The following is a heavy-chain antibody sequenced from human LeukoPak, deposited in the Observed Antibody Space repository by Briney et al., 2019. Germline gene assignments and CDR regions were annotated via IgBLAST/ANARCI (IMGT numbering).Heavy chain of an antibody. D-gene: IGHD2/OR15-2a*01. V-gene: IGHV4-39*07. Sequence: SETLSLTCTVSGGSISSSSYYWGWIRQPPGKGLEWIGYIDYSGSIYYNPTLKSRVTMTIDTSKREVSLKLAAVTAADTSIYFCATSTKIVRPDSWDSWGQGTLVSVSS. CDR2: IDYSGSI. CDR1: GGSISSSSYY. J-gene: IGHJ4*02. CDR3: ATSTKIVRPDSWDS.